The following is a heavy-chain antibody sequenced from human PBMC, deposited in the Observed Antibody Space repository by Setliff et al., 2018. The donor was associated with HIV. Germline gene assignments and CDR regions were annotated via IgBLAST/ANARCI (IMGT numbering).Heavy chain of an antibody. V-gene: IGHV1-8*02. CDR1: GYTFTSYD. CDR2: MNPNSGNT. J-gene: IGHJ3*01. D-gene: IGHD3-10*01. Sequence: ASVKVSCKASGYTFTSYDINWVRQATGQGLEWMGWMNPNSGNTGYAQKFQGRVTMTRNTSIRTAYLELSSLSSKDTAVYSCARAGGGAFNFWGLGTMVTVSS. CDR3: ARAGGGAFNF.